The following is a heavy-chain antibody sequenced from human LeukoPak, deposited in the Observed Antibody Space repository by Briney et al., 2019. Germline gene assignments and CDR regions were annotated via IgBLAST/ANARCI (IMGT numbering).Heavy chain of an antibody. Sequence: GGSLRLSCAAPGFTFSSYGMHWVRPAPAKGMAWVAVIWYDGSNKYYADSVKGRFTISRDNSKNTLYLQMNSLRAEDTAVYYCARYRRFGELGYWGQGTLVTVSS. CDR1: GFTFSSYG. D-gene: IGHD3-10*01. CDR2: IWYDGSNK. V-gene: IGHV3-33*01. J-gene: IGHJ4*02. CDR3: ARYRRFGELGY.